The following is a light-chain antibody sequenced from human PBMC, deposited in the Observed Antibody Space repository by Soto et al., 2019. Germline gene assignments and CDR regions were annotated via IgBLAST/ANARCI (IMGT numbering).Light chain of an antibody. CDR2: GAS. CDR1: QSVSSSY. J-gene: IGKJ3*01. V-gene: IGKV3-20*01. CDR3: QQYGSSRGFT. Sequence: EIVLTQSPGTLSLSPGERATLSCRASQSVSSSYLAWYQQKPGQAPRLLIYGASSRATGIPDRFSGSGSGTDFTFTISRLEPEDFAVYYCQQYGSSRGFTFGPGTKVDIK.